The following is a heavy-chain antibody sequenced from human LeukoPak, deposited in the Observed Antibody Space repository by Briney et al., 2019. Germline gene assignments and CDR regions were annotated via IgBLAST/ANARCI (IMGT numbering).Heavy chain of an antibody. CDR1: GFTFNSYA. J-gene: IGHJ3*01. V-gene: IGHV3-30-3*01. CDR3: ASANRAYYYDAFDF. CDR2: ISSDGSNK. Sequence: GRSLRLSCAASGFTFNSYAMHWVRQAPGKGLEWVAVISSDGSNKYYADSVKGRFTISRDNSQNTLYLQMNSLKAEDTALYDCASANRAYYYDAFDFWVQGTMVTVSS. D-gene: IGHD2-21*01.